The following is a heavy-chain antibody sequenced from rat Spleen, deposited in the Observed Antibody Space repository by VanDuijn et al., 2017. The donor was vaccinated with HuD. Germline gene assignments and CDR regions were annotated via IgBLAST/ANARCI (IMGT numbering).Heavy chain of an antibody. Sequence: EVKLVESGGGLVQPGRSLKLSCAASGFNFNDYWMGWVRQAPGKGLEWVATLSYDGFTTYYRDSVGCRFTISSDNAKTTLYVQMDSLESGDTATYYCALGDRYFDFWGPGTMVTVSS. J-gene: IGHJ1*01. CDR2: LSYDGFTT. CDR3: ALGDRYFDF. CDR1: GFNFNDYW. V-gene: IGHV5-29*01. D-gene: IGHD5-1*01.